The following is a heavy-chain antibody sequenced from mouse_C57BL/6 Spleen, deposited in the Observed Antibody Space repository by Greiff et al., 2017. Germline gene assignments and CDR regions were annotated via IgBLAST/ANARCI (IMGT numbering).Heavy chain of an antibody. CDR3: ARDGAYGSSQGVFDY. V-gene: IGHV5-16*01. J-gene: IGHJ2*01. D-gene: IGHD1-1*01. CDR2: INYDGSST. CDR1: GFTFSDYY. Sequence: EVKLVESEGGLVQPGSSMKLSCTASGFTFSDYYMAWVRQVPEKGLEWVANINYDGSSTYYLDSLKSRFIISRDNAKNILYLQMSSLKSEDTATXYCARDGAYGSSQGVFDYWGQGTTLTVSS.